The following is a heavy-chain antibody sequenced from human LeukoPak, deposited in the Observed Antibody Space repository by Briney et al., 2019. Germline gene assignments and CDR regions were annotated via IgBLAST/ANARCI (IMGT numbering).Heavy chain of an antibody. J-gene: IGHJ5*02. V-gene: IGHV3-33*01. Sequence: GGFLRLSCAASGFTFSSYGMHWVRQAPGKGLEWVAVIWYDGSNKYYADSVKGRFTISRDNSKNTLYLQMNSLRAEDTAVYYCAREGGIAANWFDPWGQGTLVTVSS. D-gene: IGHD6-13*01. CDR3: AREGGIAANWFDP. CDR2: IWYDGSNK. CDR1: GFTFSSYG.